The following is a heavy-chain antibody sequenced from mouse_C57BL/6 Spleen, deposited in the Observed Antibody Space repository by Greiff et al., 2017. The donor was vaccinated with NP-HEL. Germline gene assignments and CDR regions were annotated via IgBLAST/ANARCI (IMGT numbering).Heavy chain of an antibody. Sequence: VQLQQSGAELVRPGASVKLSCTASGFNIKDDYMHWVQQRPEQGLEWIGWIDPENGDTEYASKFQGKATITADTSSNTAYLQLSSLTSEDTAVYYCTTTTVVAGDYFDYWGQGTTLTVSS. CDR1: GFNIKDDY. V-gene: IGHV14-4*01. J-gene: IGHJ2*01. D-gene: IGHD1-1*01. CDR3: TTTTVVAGDYFDY. CDR2: IDPENGDT.